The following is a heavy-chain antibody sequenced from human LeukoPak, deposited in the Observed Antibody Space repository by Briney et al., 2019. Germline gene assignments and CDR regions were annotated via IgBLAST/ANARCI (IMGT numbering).Heavy chain of an antibody. CDR1: GGSLSSYY. CDR2: TYFSVST. V-gene: IGHV4-59*12. D-gene: IGHD2-2*01. J-gene: IGHJ6*03. Sequence: SETLSLTCTVSGGSLSSYYSSCIRQPPGEGLEWIGYTYFSVSTNNNPSLKSRVPISVEKYKHQFSLQLRSVTAADTAVYYCGRDHPTPSIVVVPDARVFYYMDVWGKGTTVTVSS. CDR3: GRDHPTPSIVVVPDARVFYYMDV.